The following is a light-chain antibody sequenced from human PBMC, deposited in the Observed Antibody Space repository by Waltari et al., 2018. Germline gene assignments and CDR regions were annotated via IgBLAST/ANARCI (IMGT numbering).Light chain of an antibody. CDR3: QSPGSSGTQGV. J-gene: IGLJ3*02. CDR1: ALPKQY. V-gene: IGLV3-25*03. CDR2: KDS. Sequence: SYELTQPPSVAVSPGQTARTTCSGDALPKQYAYWFQQKPGQAPVLVIYKDSERPSGIPELVSGFRSGTAVTLTISGVQAEDEAEYYCQSPGSSGTQGVFGGGTKLTVL.